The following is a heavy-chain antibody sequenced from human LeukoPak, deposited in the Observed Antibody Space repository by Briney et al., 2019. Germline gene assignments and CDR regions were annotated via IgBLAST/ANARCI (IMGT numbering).Heavy chain of an antibody. D-gene: IGHD7-27*01. Sequence: SETLSLTCTVSGGSISSYYWSWIRQPPGKGQEWIGYIYYSGSTNYNPSLKGRVTISVDTSKNQFSLKLSSVTAADTAAYYCARVTRLGAFDIWGQGTMVTVSS. V-gene: IGHV4-59*01. CDR2: IYYSGST. CDR1: GGSISSYY. CDR3: ARVTRLGAFDI. J-gene: IGHJ3*02.